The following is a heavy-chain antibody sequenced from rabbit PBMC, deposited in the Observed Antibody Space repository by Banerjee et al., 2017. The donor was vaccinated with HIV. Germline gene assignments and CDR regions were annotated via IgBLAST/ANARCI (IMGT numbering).Heavy chain of an antibody. V-gene: IGHV1S47*01. Sequence: QQQLVESGGGLVTLGGSLTLTCKASGIDFSSYGIAWVRQAPGKGLEWIAYIYPDYGSTDYASWVNGRFTISLDNAQNTVFLQMTSLTAADTATYFCARDLAGVIGWNFNLWGPGTLVTVS. J-gene: IGHJ4*01. CDR2: IYPDYGST. CDR3: ARDLAGVIGWNFNL. CDR1: GIDFSSYG. D-gene: IGHD4-1*01.